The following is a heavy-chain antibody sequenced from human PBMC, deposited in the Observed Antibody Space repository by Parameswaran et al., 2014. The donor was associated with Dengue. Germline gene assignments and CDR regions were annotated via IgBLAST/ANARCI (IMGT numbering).Heavy chain of an antibody. J-gene: IGHJ6*04. CDR3: ARVTFITMVRGMGMDV. D-gene: IGHD3-10*01. CDR1: GGSFSGYY. V-gene: IGHV4-34*01. CDR2: INHSGST. Sequence: SETLSLTCAVYGGSFSGYYWSWIRQPPGKGLEWIGEINHSGSTNYNPSLKSRVTISVDTSKNQFSLKLSSVTAADTAVYYCARVTFITMVRGMGMDVWGKGTTVTVSS.